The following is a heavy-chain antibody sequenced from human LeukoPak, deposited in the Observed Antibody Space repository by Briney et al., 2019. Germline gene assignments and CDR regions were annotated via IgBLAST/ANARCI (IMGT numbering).Heavy chain of an antibody. CDR1: GYTFTSHG. Sequence: ASVNVSCKASGYTFTSHGITWVRQAPGQGLEWVGWINAYNGHTNYVQNLQGRATMTTDTSTSTAYMELRNLRSDDTPVYYCARGEYNYFDYWGQGTLVTVSS. CDR2: INAYNGHT. V-gene: IGHV1-18*01. J-gene: IGHJ4*02. CDR3: ARGEYNYFDY. D-gene: IGHD2/OR15-2a*01.